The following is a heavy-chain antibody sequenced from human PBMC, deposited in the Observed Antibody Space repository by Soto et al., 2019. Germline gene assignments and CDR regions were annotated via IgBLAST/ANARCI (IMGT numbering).Heavy chain of an antibody. V-gene: IGHV6-1*01. D-gene: IGHD1-1*01. CDR2: TYYRSKWYS. CDR3: ARGSWDDVSGHYYMDV. CDR1: GDSVASNSAA. J-gene: IGHJ6*03. Sequence: PSQTLSLTCAISGDSVASNSAAWNWIRQTPSRGLEWLGRTYYRSKWYSNYAISVKSRVTVNPDTFKNQFSLQLNSVTPEDTAVYYCARGSWDDVSGHYYMDVWGKRTTVTVSS.